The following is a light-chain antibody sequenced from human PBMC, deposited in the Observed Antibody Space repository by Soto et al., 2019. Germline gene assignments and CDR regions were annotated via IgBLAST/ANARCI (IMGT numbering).Light chain of an antibody. J-gene: IGKJ2*01. CDR2: GAS. CDR3: QQYGSSPPYT. V-gene: IGKV3-20*01. Sequence: EIVLTQSPGTLSLSPGERATLSCRASQSVSSSYLAWYQQKPGQAPRLLIYGASSRATGIPDRFSGSGSGTDFTLTISRLEPEDFAVYDGQQYGSSPPYTFGQGTKLEIK. CDR1: QSVSSSY.